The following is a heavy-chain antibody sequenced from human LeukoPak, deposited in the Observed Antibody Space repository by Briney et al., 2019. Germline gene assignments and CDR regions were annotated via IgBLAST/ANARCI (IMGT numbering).Heavy chain of an antibody. V-gene: IGHV1-46*01. Sequence: NYAQKFQGRVTMTRDTSTSTVYMELSSLRSEDTAVYYCARVGATSYWGQGTLVTVSS. J-gene: IGHJ4*02. D-gene: IGHD1-26*01. CDR3: ARVGATSY.